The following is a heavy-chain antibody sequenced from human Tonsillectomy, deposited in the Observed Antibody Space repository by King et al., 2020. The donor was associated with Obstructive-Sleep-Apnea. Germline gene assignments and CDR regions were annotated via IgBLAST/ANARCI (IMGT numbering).Heavy chain of an antibody. V-gene: IGHV4-31*03. J-gene: IGHJ6*02. CDR2: IYYSGST. Sequence: QLQESGPGLVKPSQTLSLTCTVSGGSISSGGYFWSWIRQHPGQGLECIGHIYYSGSTYYNPSLKSRVTISVDTSKNQFSLKLSSVTAADTAVYYCARNRGIAAAGSNYGMDVWGQRTTVTVYS. CDR1: GGSISSGGYF. D-gene: IGHD6-13*01. CDR3: ARNRGIAAAGSNYGMDV.